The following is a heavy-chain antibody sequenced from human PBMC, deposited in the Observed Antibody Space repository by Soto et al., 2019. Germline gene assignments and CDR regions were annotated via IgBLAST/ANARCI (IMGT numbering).Heavy chain of an antibody. CDR2: INPNSGDI. V-gene: IGHV1-2*02. CDR1: GYTFTAYY. D-gene: IGHD2-8*01. CDR3: ARVCPNGVCLDY. Sequence: QVQLVQSGAEVKKPGASVRVSCKASGYTFTAYYMHWVRQAPGQGLEWMGWINPNSGDIEYAQNFQGRVTMTGDTSSSTAYMELSRLTSDDTAVYYCARVCPNGVCLDYWGQGALVTVSS. J-gene: IGHJ4*02.